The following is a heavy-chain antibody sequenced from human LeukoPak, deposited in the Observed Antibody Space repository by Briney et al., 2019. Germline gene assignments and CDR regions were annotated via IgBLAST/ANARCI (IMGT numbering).Heavy chain of an antibody. CDR3: ATSHGLGYCSGGSCYSDY. J-gene: IGHJ4*02. Sequence: AASVKVSCKASGYTFTSYYMHWVRQAPGKGLEWMGGFDPEDGETIYAQKFQGRVTMTEDTSTDTAYMELSSLRSEDTAVYYSATSHGLGYCSGGSCYSDYWGQGTLVTVSS. CDR2: FDPEDGET. CDR1: GYTFTSYY. D-gene: IGHD2-15*01. V-gene: IGHV1-24*01.